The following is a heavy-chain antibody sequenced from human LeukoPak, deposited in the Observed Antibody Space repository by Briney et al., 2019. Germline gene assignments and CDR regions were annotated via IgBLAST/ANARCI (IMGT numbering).Heavy chain of an antibody. V-gene: IGHV4-39*01. J-gene: IGHJ4*02. D-gene: IGHD2-2*01. CDR3: ARGARSRNFGY. CDR2: IYYSGTT. CDR1: GDSISSGSYY. Sequence: KSSETLSLTCTVSGDSISSGSYYWGWFRQPPGKGLEWIGNIYYSGTTHYNPALKSRVTISLDTSKNQFSLRLSSVIAADTAVYYCARGARSRNFGYWGQGTLVTVSS.